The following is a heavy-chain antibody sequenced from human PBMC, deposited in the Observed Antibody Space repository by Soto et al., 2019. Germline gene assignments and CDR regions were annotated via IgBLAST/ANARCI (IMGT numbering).Heavy chain of an antibody. D-gene: IGHD3-10*01. CDR3: ARDWYYGSGTYNYYGMDV. CDR2: IGPAGDT. J-gene: IGHJ6*02. Sequence: GGSLRLSCAASGFIFSSYDMHWVRQVTGKGLEWVSGIGPAGDTYYADSMKGRFTISRENAKNSLYLQMTSLRAEDTAVYYCARDWYYGSGTYNYYGMDVWGQGTTVTVSS. V-gene: IGHV3-13*01. CDR1: GFIFSSYD.